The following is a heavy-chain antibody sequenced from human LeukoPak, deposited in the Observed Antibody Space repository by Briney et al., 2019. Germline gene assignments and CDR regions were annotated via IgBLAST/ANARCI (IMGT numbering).Heavy chain of an antibody. CDR2: IKRDGSLI. D-gene: IGHD6-6*01. CDR3: ARGRGLPVRPPNEGFLDY. Sequence: GGSLRLSCAASGFPFSNYWMTWVRQAPGKGLEWVANIKRDGSLIYYVDSVKGRFTLSRDNAENSLFLQMNSLRAEDTAVYYCARGRGLPVRPPNEGFLDYWGRGTLVTVSS. J-gene: IGHJ4*02. CDR1: GFPFSNYW. V-gene: IGHV3-7*03.